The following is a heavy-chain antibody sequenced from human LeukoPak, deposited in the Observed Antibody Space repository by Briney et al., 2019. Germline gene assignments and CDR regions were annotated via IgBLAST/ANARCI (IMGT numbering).Heavy chain of an antibody. CDR2: IIPIFGTA. D-gene: IGHD4-23*01. CDR3: ATSSGSNYGGTSYFDY. Sequence: SVKVSCKPSGGTFSSYAISWVRQAPGQGLEWMGGIIPIFGTANYAQKFQGRVTITTDESTSTAYMELSSLRSEDTAVYYCATSSGSNYGGTSYFDYWGQGTLVTVSS. CDR1: GGTFSSYA. V-gene: IGHV1-69*05. J-gene: IGHJ4*02.